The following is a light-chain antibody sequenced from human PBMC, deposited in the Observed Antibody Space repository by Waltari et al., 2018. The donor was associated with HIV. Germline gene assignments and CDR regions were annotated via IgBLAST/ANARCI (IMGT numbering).Light chain of an antibody. J-gene: IGLJ3*02. CDR3: QSYDSSLSGSV. V-gene: IGLV1-40*01. Sequence: QSVLTQPPSVSGAPGQRVTISCTGTSSNIGAGSDVHWSQQTPGTAPQPPIHVDSNRPSGVPDRFSGSNSGTSASLAITGLQAGDEADYYCQSYDSSLSGSVFGGGTKLTVL. CDR2: VDS. CDR1: SSNIGAGSD.